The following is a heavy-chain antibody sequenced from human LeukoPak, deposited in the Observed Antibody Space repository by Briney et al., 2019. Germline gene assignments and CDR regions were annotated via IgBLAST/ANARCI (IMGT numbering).Heavy chain of an antibody. CDR1: GFTFSSYS. Sequence: GGSLRLSCAASGFTFSSYSMNWVRQAPGKGLEWVSSISSSSSYIYYADSVKGRFTISRDNAKNSLYLQMNSLRAEDTAVYYCARCVVAVAPCGMDVWGQGTTVTVSS. CDR2: ISSSSSYI. D-gene: IGHD6-19*01. CDR3: ARCVVAVAPCGMDV. V-gene: IGHV3-21*01. J-gene: IGHJ6*02.